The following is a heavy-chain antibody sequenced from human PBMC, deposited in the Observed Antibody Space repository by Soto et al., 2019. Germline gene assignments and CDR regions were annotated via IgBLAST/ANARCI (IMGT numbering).Heavy chain of an antibody. V-gene: IGHV3-23*01. Sequence: GGSLRLSCAASGFRLIDYGMTWVRQAPGKGLEWVSSISSSGGSTYYADSVKGRVTISRDSSKNTLYLQVNSLSPDDTAVYYCAKNRGTYYRILEHWGQGALVTVSS. CDR2: ISSSGGST. CDR3: AKNRGTYYRILEH. D-gene: IGHD1-26*01. CDR1: GFRLIDYG. J-gene: IGHJ4*02.